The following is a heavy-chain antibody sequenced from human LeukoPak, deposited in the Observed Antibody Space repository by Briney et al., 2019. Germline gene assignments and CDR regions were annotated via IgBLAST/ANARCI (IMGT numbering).Heavy chain of an antibody. Sequence: GSLRLSCVASGFTFSDYYMTWIRQAPGKGLEYISHISRSGSSLYYGDSVTGRFTISRDNAKNSLFLQMNSLRVEDTAVYYCAREVAVVPDYYYYGLDVWGQGTTVTVSS. J-gene: IGHJ6*02. V-gene: IGHV3-11*01. CDR2: ISRSGSSL. CDR3: AREVAVVPDYYYYGLDV. D-gene: IGHD2-2*01. CDR1: GFTFSDYY.